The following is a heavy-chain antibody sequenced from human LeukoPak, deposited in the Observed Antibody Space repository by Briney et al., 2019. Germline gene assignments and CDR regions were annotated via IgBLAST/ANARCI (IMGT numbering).Heavy chain of an antibody. Sequence: ASVKVSCKASGYTFTSYDINWVRQATGQGLEWMGWMNPNSRNTGYAQKFQGRVAMTRNTSISTAYMELGSLRSEDTAVYYCARAGYCSSTSCYTFDVWGEGTTVTVSS. CDR3: ARAGYCSSTSCYTFDV. CDR2: MNPNSRNT. V-gene: IGHV1-8*01. J-gene: IGHJ6*04. CDR1: GYTFTSYD. D-gene: IGHD2-2*02.